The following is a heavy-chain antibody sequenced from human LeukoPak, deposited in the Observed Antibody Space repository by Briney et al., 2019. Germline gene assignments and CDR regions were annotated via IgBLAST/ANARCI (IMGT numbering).Heavy chain of an antibody. J-gene: IGHJ4*02. CDR1: GYTFSNYN. D-gene: IGHD5-18*01. V-gene: IGHV1-46*04. CDR3: ERYIYGYLHY. CDR2: INPSGGST. Sequence: ASLKVSSKPSGYTFSNYNIHCVRQAPGQRLEWMGIINPSGGSTSYAQKLQGRVTMIRDTYTSTVYMEVSSLRSEDTAGYDCERYIYGYLHYWGQGTLVTVSS.